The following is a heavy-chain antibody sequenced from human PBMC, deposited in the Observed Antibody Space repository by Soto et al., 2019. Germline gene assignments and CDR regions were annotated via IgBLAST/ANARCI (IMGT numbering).Heavy chain of an antibody. Sequence: EVQLLESGGGLVQPGGSLRLSCAASGFTFSSYAMSWVRQAPGKGLEWVSTISGSGGSTYYADSVKGRFTISRDNSKNTLYLPVHSLRAECTAVYYCAKCSPRYSSGLKASYFEYWGKGTLVTVYS. J-gene: IGHJ4*02. CDR1: GFTFSSYA. CDR3: AKCSPRYSSGLKASYFEY. V-gene: IGHV3-23*01. D-gene: IGHD6-19*01. CDR2: ISGSGGST.